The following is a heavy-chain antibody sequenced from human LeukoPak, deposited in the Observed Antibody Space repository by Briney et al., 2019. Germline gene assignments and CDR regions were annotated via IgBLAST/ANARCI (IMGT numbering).Heavy chain of an antibody. CDR3: TRAVSPTINFFDSSYFMAV. CDR2: INWNGAST. J-gene: IGHJ6*03. D-gene: IGHD6-6*01. V-gene: IGHV3-20*04. CDR1: GFSFYDLG. Sequence: GGSLRLSCAASGFSFYDLGMTWGREVPGNWLGWVAGINWNGASTGYAESVRGRFTISRDNAKNCMSWQRNRLRGEDTALSYCTRAVSPTINFFDSSYFMAVGRKATTVNAS.